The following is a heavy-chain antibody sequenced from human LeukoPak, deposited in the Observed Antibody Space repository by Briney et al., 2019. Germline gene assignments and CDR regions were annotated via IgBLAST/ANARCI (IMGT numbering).Heavy chain of an antibody. CDR3: ARFSNDYDAVNWFDI. CDR2: INLSGIT. CDR1: GGSFIGYF. D-gene: IGHD3-16*01. Sequence: SETLSLTCAVHGGSFIGYFWSCICQPPGEGVEWSGEINLSGITNYNPPLKNRVTLPVDTSKHQFSLMLSSATAAHTTVSYCARFSNDYDAVNWFDIWGQGTLVTVSS. J-gene: IGHJ5*02. V-gene: IGHV4-34*01.